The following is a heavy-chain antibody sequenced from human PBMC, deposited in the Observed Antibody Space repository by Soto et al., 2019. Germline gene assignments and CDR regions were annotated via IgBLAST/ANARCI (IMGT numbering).Heavy chain of an antibody. D-gene: IGHD1-26*01. CDR3: AGDLAVGHLPVPHWFDP. CDR1: GDTFNNYA. V-gene: IGHV1-69*06. CDR2: IIPLFGSP. J-gene: IGHJ5*02. Sequence: QVQLVQSGAEVKKPGSSVKVSCKASGDTFNNYAIGWVRQAPGQGREWMGAIIPLFGSPNYAQKFQGRLTITADKLTRTVYMELSSLTSEDTAFYFCAGDLAVGHLPVPHWFDPWGQGTLVTVSS.